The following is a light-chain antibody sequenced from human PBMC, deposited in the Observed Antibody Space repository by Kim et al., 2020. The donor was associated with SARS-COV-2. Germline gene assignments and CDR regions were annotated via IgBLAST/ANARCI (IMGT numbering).Light chain of an antibody. CDR3: LQHNTYPIT. Sequence: SASVGDRVTITCRASQDIRNDLGYQQNPGRAPKRLIYGASSLQSGVPSRFSGSGSGTEFTLTISSLQPEDFATYFCLQHNTYPITFGQGTRLEIK. CDR1: QDIRND. J-gene: IGKJ5*01. V-gene: IGKV1-17*01. CDR2: GAS.